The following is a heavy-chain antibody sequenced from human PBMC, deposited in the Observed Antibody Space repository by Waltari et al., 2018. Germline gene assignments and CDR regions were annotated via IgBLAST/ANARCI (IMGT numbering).Heavy chain of an antibody. CDR1: AGSISRSSYY. CDR3: ARHWKRNGYRFDP. V-gene: IGHV4-39*01. CDR2: IYYTGTT. J-gene: IGHJ5*02. D-gene: IGHD5-12*01. Sequence: QLQLQESGPGLTKPSETLSLSCTASAGSISRSSYYWGWIRQSPGKGLEWIASIYYTGTTYYNPTLESRVTISGDTSKNQFSLRLSSVTAADTAVYYCARHWKRNGYRFDPWGQGTLVTVSS.